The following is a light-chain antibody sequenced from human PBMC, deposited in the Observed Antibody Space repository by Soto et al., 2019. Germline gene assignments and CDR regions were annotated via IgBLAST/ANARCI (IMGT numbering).Light chain of an antibody. Sequence: EIVMTQSPATLSVSPGGRATLSCRASQSISDTLAWYQQKPGQAPRLLIHGASTRATGFPARFSGSGSGTDFTLTISSLQSEDFAVYYCQQYGRSPHSFGRGTHLEIK. J-gene: IGKJ2*03. CDR3: QQYGRSPHS. CDR2: GAS. CDR1: QSISDT. V-gene: IGKV3-15*01.